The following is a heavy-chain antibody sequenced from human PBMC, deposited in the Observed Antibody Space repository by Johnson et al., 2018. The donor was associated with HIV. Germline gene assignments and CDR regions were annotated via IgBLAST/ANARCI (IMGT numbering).Heavy chain of an antibody. Sequence: AQLVESGGGLVKPGGSLRLSCAASGFTFSNAWMSWVRQAPGKGLEWVGRIKSKTDGGSTYYADSVKGRFTISRDNSKNTLYLQMNSLRAEDTAVYYCARKIAILSGLDWGWYAFDIWGQGTMVTVSS. D-gene: IGHD3/OR15-3a*01. CDR1: GFTFSNAW. J-gene: IGHJ3*02. CDR3: ARKIAILSGLDWGWYAFDI. CDR2: IKSKTDGGST. V-gene: IGHV3-15*01.